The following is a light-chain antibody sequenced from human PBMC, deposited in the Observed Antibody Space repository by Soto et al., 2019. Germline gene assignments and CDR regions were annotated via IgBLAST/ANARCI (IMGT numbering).Light chain of an antibody. CDR2: AAS. CDR1: QSISSY. Sequence: DIQMPQSPSSLSASVGDRFTITCLASQSISSYLNWYQQKPGKAPELLIYAASTLQSGVPSRFSGSGSGTDFTLTISSLQPEDFATYYCQQANSCPLTFGGGTKVDIK. V-gene: IGKV1-39*01. CDR3: QQANSCPLT. J-gene: IGKJ4*01.